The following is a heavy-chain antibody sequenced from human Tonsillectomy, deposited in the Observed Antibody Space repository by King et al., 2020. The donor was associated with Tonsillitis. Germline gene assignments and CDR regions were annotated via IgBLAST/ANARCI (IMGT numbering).Heavy chain of an antibody. CDR3: ARGGSYYPY. CDR1: GYTFASSA. CDR2: ISGYNGKT. D-gene: IGHD1-26*01. Sequence: QLVQSGAEVKKPGASVKVSCKASGYTFASSAFSWVRQAPGQGLEWMGWISGYNGKTDYSQKLQGRVTLTTDTSTSTAYMDLRGLTSDDTAVYYCARGGSYYPYWGQGTLVTVSS. J-gene: IGHJ4*02. V-gene: IGHV1-18*01.